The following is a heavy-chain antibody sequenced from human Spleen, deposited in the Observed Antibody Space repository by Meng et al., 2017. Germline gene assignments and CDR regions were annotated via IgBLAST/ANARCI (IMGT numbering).Heavy chain of an antibody. D-gene: IGHD6-19*01. CDR1: GGSISSAATS. J-gene: IGHJ5*02. CDR3: VRSSGWVKTGFDP. V-gene: IGHV4-30-2*03. Sequence: QLQLQESGSGLVKPLETLSLTCAVSGGSISSAATSWSWIRQPPGKGLEWIGSIGHAGALYYTPSLKSRVTVSIDTSANQFHLTLTSVTAADTAVYYCVRSSGWVKTGFDPWGQGTLVTVSS. CDR2: IGHAGAL.